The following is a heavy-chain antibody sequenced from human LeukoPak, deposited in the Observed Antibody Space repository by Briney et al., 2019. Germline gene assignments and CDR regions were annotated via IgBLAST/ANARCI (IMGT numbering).Heavy chain of an antibody. Sequence: GESLRISCKASGYIFTRYGISWVRQAPGQGLEWMGWTNPNNGNTNYVQKLQGRVTMTTDTSTSTAYMELRSLRSDDTAVYYCARVGYDSSGRHRYAFDIWGQGTMVAVSS. CDR1: GYIFTRYG. J-gene: IGHJ3*02. CDR2: TNPNNGNT. CDR3: ARVGYDSSGRHRYAFDI. V-gene: IGHV1-18*01. D-gene: IGHD3-22*01.